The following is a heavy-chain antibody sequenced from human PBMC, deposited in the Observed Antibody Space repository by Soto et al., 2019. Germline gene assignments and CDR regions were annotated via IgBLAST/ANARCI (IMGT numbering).Heavy chain of an antibody. CDR2: ISAYNGNT. J-gene: IGHJ5*02. V-gene: IGHV1-18*04. Sequence: ASVKVSCKASGYTFTSYGISRVRQAPGQGLELMGWISAYNGNTNYAQKLQGRVTMTTDTSTGTAYMELRSLRSDETAVYYCAREFGDYDSSGYWFDPWGQGTLVTVSS. CDR3: AREFGDYDSSGYWFDP. CDR1: GYTFTSYG. D-gene: IGHD3-22*01.